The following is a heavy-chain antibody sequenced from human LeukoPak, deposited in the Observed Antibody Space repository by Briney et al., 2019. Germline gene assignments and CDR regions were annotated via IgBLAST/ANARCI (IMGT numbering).Heavy chain of an antibody. D-gene: IGHD3-10*01. J-gene: IGHJ5*02. CDR1: GGSISSYY. CDR2: IYYSGST. V-gene: IGHV4-59*01. Sequence: SETLSLTCTVSGGSISSYYWSWIRQPPGKGLEWIGYIYYSGSTNYDPSLKSRVTISVDTSKNQFSLKLTSVTAADTAVYFCARGGYYGSGNDFRFDPWGQGTLVTVSS. CDR3: ARGGYYGSGNDFRFDP.